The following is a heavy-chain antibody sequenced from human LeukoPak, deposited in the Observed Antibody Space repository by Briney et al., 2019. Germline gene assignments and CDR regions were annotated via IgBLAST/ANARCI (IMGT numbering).Heavy chain of an antibody. Sequence: PGEFLKISCKGSGYTFTTYWIGWVRQMPGKGLEWMGIIYPGDSDTRYSPSFQGQVTISADKSISTAYLQWSSLKASDTAMYYCARQIRYYDGSGYYDYWGQGTLVTVSS. CDR3: ARQIRYYDGSGYYDY. J-gene: IGHJ4*02. D-gene: IGHD3-22*01. V-gene: IGHV5-51*01. CDR2: IYPGDSDT. CDR1: GYTFTTYW.